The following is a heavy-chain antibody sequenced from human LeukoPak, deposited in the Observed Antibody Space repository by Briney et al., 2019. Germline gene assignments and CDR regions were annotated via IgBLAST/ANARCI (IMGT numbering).Heavy chain of an antibody. V-gene: IGHV3-48*01. Sequence: PGGSLRLSCAASGFTFSSYSMNWVRQAPGKGLEWVSYISSSSSTIYYADSVKGRFTISRDNAKNSLYLEMNSLRAEDTAVYYCATEWELLHWGQGTLVTVSS. CDR3: ATEWELLH. CDR2: ISSSSSTI. D-gene: IGHD1-26*01. CDR1: GFTFSSYS. J-gene: IGHJ4*02.